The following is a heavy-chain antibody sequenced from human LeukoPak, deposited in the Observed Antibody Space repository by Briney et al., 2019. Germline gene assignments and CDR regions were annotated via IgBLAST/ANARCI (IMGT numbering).Heavy chain of an antibody. J-gene: IGHJ3*02. V-gene: IGHV4-38-2*02. CDR3: ARVLGYCSSTSCVDAFDI. D-gene: IGHD2-2*01. Sequence: KPSETLSLTCTVSGYSLSSGYYWGWIRQPPGKGLEWIGSIYHSGSTYYNPSLKSRVTISVDTSKNQFSLKLSSVTAADTAVYYCARVLGYCSSTSCVDAFDIWGQGTMVTVSS. CDR1: GYSLSSGYY. CDR2: IYHSGST.